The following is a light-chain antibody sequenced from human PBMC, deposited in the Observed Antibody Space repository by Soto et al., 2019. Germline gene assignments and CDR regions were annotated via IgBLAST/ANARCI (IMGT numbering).Light chain of an antibody. CDR1: SSDVGGYNY. CDR2: EVT. CDR3: NSYAGSNNVV. Sequence: QSVLTQPPSASGSPGQSVTISCTGTSSDVGGYNYVSWYQQHPGKAPKLMICEVTKRPSGVPDRFSGSKSGNTASLTVTGLQAEDEAHYYCNSYAGSNNVVFGGGTKLTVL. V-gene: IGLV2-8*01. J-gene: IGLJ3*02.